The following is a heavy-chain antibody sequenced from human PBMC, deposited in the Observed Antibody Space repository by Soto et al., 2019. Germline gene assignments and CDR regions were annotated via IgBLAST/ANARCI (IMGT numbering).Heavy chain of an antibody. Sequence: GASVKVSCKASGYTFTSYAMHWVRQAPGQRLERMGWINAGNGNTKYSQKFQGRVTITRDTSASTAYMELSSLRSEDTAVYYCARESLGERWSYNLGYWGQGTLVTVSS. CDR1: GYTFTSYA. D-gene: IGHD1-26*01. CDR3: ARESLGERWSYNLGY. J-gene: IGHJ4*02. V-gene: IGHV1-3*01. CDR2: INAGNGNT.